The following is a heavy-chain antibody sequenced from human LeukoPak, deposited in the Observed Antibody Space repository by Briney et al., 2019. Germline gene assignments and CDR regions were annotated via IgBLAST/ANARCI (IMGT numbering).Heavy chain of an antibody. CDR3: AREGAVPGIGP. J-gene: IGHJ5*02. V-gene: IGHV4-38-2*02. CDR2: ISHSGTT. D-gene: IGHD3-16*01. CDR1: GYSITSGFS. Sequence: SETLSLTCAVSGYSITSGFSWGWIRQPPGKGLEWIGTISHSGTTDYKSTLESRLTISMDTSKNLFSLRLTSVTAADTAVYYCAREGAVPGIGPWGQGTLVTVSS.